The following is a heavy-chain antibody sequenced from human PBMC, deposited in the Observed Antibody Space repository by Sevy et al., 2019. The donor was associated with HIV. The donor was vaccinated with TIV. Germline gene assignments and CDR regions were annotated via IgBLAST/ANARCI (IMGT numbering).Heavy chain of an antibody. CDR2: IWYDGSNK. Sequence: GGSLRLSCAASGFTFSSYGMHWVRQAPGKGLEWVAFIWYDGSNKYYADSVKGRFTISRDNSKNTLYLQMNSLRAEDTAVYYCAKDRGRSDFWSGYSPGDGMDVWGQGTTVTVSS. CDR3: AKDRGRSDFWSGYSPGDGMDV. V-gene: IGHV3-30*02. J-gene: IGHJ6*02. D-gene: IGHD3-3*01. CDR1: GFTFSSYG.